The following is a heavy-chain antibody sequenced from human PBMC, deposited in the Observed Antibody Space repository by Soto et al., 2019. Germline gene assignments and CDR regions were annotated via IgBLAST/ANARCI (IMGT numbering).Heavy chain of an antibody. CDR2: ISWNSGSI. Sequence: PGGSLRLSCAASGFTFDDYAMHWVRQAPGKGLEWVSGISWNSGSIGYADSVKGRFTISRDNSKNTLYLQMNSLRAEDTAVYYCAKDQGWFGTKEGIDYWGQGTLVTVSS. CDR3: AKDQGWFGTKEGIDY. CDR1: GFTFDDYA. D-gene: IGHD3-10*01. J-gene: IGHJ4*02. V-gene: IGHV3-9*01.